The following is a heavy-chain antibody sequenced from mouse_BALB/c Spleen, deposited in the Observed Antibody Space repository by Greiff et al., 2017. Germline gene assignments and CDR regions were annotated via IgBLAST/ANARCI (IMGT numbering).Heavy chain of an antibody. CDR2: ISSGGST. J-gene: IGHJ1*01. CDR1: GFTFSSYA. V-gene: IGHV5-6-5*01. D-gene: IGHD1-2*01. CDR3: ARGGVLRPWYFDV. Sequence: DVMLVESGGGLVKPGGSLKLSCAASGFTFSSYAMSWVRQTPEKRLEWVASISSGGSTYYPDSVKGRFTISRDNARNILYLQMSSLRSEDTAMYYCARGGVLRPWYFDVWGAGTTVTVSS.